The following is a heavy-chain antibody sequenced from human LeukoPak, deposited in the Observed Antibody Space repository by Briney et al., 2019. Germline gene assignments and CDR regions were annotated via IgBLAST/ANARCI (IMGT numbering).Heavy chain of an antibody. Sequence: ASVKVSCKASGYTFTSYDINWVRQATGQGLEWMGWMNPNSGGTNYAQKFQGRVTMTRDTSISTAYMELSRLRSDDTAVYYCARDYDILTGIPHWGQGTLVTVSS. CDR2: MNPNSGGT. CDR1: GYTFTSYD. CDR3: ARDYDILTGIPH. J-gene: IGHJ4*02. V-gene: IGHV1-2*02. D-gene: IGHD3-9*01.